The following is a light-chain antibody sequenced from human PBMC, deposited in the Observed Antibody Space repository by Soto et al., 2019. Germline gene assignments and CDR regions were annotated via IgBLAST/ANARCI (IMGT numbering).Light chain of an antibody. CDR2: GAS. Sequence: EIVLTQSPGTLSLSPGERATLSCRASQSVSSSYLAWYQQKPGQAPRLLIFGASSRATGIPDRFSGSGSGTHFTLIISRLEPEDFAVYYCQHYGSPPPTWTFGQGTKVEIK. CDR1: QSVSSSY. CDR3: QHYGSPPPTWT. V-gene: IGKV3-20*01. J-gene: IGKJ1*01.